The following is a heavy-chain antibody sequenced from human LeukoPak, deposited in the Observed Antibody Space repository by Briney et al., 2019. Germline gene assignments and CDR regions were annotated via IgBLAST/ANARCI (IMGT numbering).Heavy chain of an antibody. Sequence: ASVKVSCKASGYTFTGYYMHWVRQAPGQGLEWMGWINPNSGGTNYAHTFQGRVTMTRDTSISTAYMELSRLRSDDTAVYYCARDHNLELVFDFWGQGTLVTVSS. CDR3: ARDHNLELVFDF. CDR1: GYTFTGYY. V-gene: IGHV1-2*07. J-gene: IGHJ4*02. CDR2: INPNSGGT. D-gene: IGHD6-13*01.